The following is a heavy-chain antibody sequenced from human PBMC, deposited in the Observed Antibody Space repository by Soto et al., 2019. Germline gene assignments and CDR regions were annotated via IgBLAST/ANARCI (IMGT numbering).Heavy chain of an antibody. V-gene: IGHV3-53*01. D-gene: IGHD3-10*01. CDR1: GFTVSNNY. CDR2: IYSGGYT. CDR3: ATDPGGGGY. Sequence: EVQLVESGGGLIQPGGSLRLSCAVSGFTVSNNYMSWVRQAPGKGLEGVSVIYSGGYTAYGDSVKGRYTISRDNSKNTLYLQINGPSADDPALFYGATDPGGGGYWGQGTLVTVSS. J-gene: IGHJ4*02.